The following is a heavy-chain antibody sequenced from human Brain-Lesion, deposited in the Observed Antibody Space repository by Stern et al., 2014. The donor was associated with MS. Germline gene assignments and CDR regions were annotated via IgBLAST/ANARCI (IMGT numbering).Heavy chain of an antibody. CDR3: ATLSPGAGGNYYRNFDY. CDR2: FDPVDGET. D-gene: IGHD1-26*01. CDR1: GYTLTELS. J-gene: IGHJ4*02. Sequence: VQLLESGAEVKKPGASVKVSCKVSGYTLTELSMHWVRQAPRKGLEWMGGFDPVDGETIYAQKFQGRVTITEETSTAPAYMELSSLRSEDTAVYYCATLSPGAGGNYYRNFDYWGQGTLVTVSS. V-gene: IGHV1-24*01.